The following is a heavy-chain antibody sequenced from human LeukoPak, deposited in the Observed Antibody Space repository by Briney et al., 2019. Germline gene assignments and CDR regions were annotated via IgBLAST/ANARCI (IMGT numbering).Heavy chain of an antibody. Sequence: SETLSLTCTVSGGSIGSSSYYWGWIRQPPGKGLEWIGSIYYSGSTYYNPSLKSRVTISVDTSKNHFSLKLISVTAADTAVYYCPRNAAGYSSSWYYYFDYWGQATLVTVSS. V-gene: IGHV4-39*01. J-gene: IGHJ4*02. D-gene: IGHD6-13*01. CDR2: IYYSGST. CDR1: GGSIGSSSYY. CDR3: PRNAAGYSSSWYYYFDY.